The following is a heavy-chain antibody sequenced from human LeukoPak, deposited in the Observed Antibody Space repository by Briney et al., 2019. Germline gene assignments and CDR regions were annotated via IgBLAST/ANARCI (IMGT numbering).Heavy chain of an antibody. CDR2: ISSSSSYI. CDR3: ARVLPEYYDILTGYYLLDY. CDR1: GFTFSSYS. Sequence: PGGSLRLSCAASGFTFSSYSMNWVRQAPGKGLEGVSSISSSSSYIYYADSVKGRFTISRDNAKNSLYLQMNSLRAEDTAVYYCARVLPEYYDILTGYYLLDYWGQGTLVTVSS. V-gene: IGHV3-21*01. J-gene: IGHJ4*02. D-gene: IGHD3-9*01.